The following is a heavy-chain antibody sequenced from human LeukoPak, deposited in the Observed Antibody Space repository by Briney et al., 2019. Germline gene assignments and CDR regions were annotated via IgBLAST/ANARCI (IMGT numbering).Heavy chain of an antibody. CDR1: GGTFSSYA. CDR2: IIPIFGTA. V-gene: IGHV1-69*05. J-gene: IGHJ6*03. D-gene: IGHD3-10*01. Sequence: SVKVSCKASGGTFSSYAISWVRQAPGQGLEWMGGIIPIFGTANYAQKFQGRVTMTRDTSTSTVYMELSSLRSEDTAVYYCAREGLLWFGELLDYYYMDVWGKGTTVTVSS. CDR3: AREGLLWFGELLDYYYMDV.